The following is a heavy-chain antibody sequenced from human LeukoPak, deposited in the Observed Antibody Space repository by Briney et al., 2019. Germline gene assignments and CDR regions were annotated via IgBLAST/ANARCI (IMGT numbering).Heavy chain of an antibody. CDR3: ATELRGYSGYDQLDY. D-gene: IGHD5-12*01. CDR1: GGTFSSYA. Sequence: ASVKVSCKASGGTFSSYAISWVRQAPGQGLEWMGGITPIFGTANYAQKFQGRVTITADESTSTAYMELSSLRSEDTAVYYCATELRGYSGYDQLDYWGQGTLVTVSS. J-gene: IGHJ4*02. CDR2: ITPIFGTA. V-gene: IGHV1-69*13.